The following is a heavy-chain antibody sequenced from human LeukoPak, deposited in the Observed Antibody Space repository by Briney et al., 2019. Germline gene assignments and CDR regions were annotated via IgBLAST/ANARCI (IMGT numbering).Heavy chain of an antibody. Sequence: SETLSLTCAVPGGSISSGGYSWSWIRQPPGKGLERIGYIYHSGSTYYNPSLKSRVTISVDRSKNQFSLKLSSVTAADTAVYYCARGEIAAAGTFGYWGQGTLVTVSS. CDR2: IYHSGST. CDR1: GGSISSGGYS. D-gene: IGHD6-13*01. CDR3: ARGEIAAAGTFGY. V-gene: IGHV4-30-2*01. J-gene: IGHJ4*02.